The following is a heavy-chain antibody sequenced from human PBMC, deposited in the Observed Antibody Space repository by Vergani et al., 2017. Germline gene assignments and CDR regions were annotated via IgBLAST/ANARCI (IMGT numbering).Heavy chain of an antibody. D-gene: IGHD3-16*01. CDR3: ARGRGGYYYYMDV. V-gene: IGHV1-46*01. CDR2: INPSGGHT. Sequence: QVQVVQSGAEVKKSGASVKVSCKTSGYTFSNYYMHWVRQAPGQGLEWMGIINPSGGHTNYAQKFQGRVTMTRDTSTSTVYMELSSLRSEDTAIYYCARGRGGYYYYMDVWGKGTTVTVSS. J-gene: IGHJ6*03. CDR1: GYTFSNYY.